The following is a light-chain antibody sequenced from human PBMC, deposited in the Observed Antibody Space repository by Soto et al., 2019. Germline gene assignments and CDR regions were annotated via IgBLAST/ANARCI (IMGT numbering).Light chain of an antibody. J-gene: IGKJ3*01. V-gene: IGKV4-1*01. CDR1: QNIFYTPKNMNK. CDR2: WAS. Sequence: DIVMTQSPDSLAVSLGERATINCKSSQNIFYTPKNMNKIAWYQQKPGQPRKLLIYWASTRGSGVPDRFSGSGSGTDFTLTISSLQAEDVAVYYCQQYYDIPFTFGPGTKVDIK. CDR3: QQYYDIPFT.